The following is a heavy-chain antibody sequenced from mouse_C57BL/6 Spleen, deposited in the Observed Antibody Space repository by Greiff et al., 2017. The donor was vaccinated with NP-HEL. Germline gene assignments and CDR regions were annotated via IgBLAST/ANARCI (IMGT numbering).Heavy chain of an antibody. V-gene: IGHV1-69*01. CDR3: ARSYYGSSWWYFDV. D-gene: IGHD1-1*01. Sequence: VQLQQPGAELVMPGASVKLSCKASGYTFTSYWMHWVKQRPGQGLEWIGEIDPSDSYTNYNQKFKGKSTLTVDKSSSTAYMQLSSLTSEDSAVYYCARSYYGSSWWYFDVWGTGTTVTVSS. CDR2: IDPSDSYT. J-gene: IGHJ1*03. CDR1: GYTFTSYW.